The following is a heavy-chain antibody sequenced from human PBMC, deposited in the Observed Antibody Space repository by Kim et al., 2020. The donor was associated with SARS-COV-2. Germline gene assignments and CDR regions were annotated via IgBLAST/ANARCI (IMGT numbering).Heavy chain of an antibody. Sequence: SETLSLTCAVYGGSFSGYYWSWILQPPGERRQWIMEINHSGGTNYNPPPQRRGTILVENTTNHYSLQQISVTTAATTAYYCARGGFVSSFVCDCYHYF. D-gene: IGHD2-21*02. CDR3: ARGGFVSSFVCDCYHYF. V-gene: IGHV4-34*01. CDR1: GGSFSGYY. CDR2: INHSGGT. J-gene: IGHJ1*01.